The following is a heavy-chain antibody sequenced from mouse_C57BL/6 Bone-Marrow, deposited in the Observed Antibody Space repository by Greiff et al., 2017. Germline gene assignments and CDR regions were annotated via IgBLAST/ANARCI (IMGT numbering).Heavy chain of an antibody. J-gene: IGHJ1*03. V-gene: IGHV14-2*01. D-gene: IGHD1-1*01. CDR2: IDPEDGET. CDR3: ARSLITTVVDWYFDV. Sequence: EVKLVESGAELVKPGASVKLSCTASGFNIKDYYMHWVKQRTEQGLEWIGRIDPEDGETKYAPKFQGKATITADTSSNTAYLQLSSLTSEDTAVYYCARSLITTVVDWYFDVWGTGTTVTVSS. CDR1: GFNIKDYY.